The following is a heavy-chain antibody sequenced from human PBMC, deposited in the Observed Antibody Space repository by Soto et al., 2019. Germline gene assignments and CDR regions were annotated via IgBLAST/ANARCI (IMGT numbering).Heavy chain of an antibody. CDR1: GFTFDDYG. V-gene: IGHV3-20*04. Sequence: GGSLRLSCAASGFTFDDYGMSWVRQAPGKGLEWVSGINWNGGSTGYADSVKGRFTISRDNAKNSLYLQMNSLRAEDTALYYCARDPVTTYYYGMDVWGQGTTVTVSS. CDR3: ARDPVTTYYYGMDV. J-gene: IGHJ6*02. CDR2: INWNGGST. D-gene: IGHD4-17*01.